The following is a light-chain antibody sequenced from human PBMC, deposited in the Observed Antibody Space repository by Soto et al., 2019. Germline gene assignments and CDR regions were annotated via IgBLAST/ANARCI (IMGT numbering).Light chain of an antibody. V-gene: IGKV3-20*01. Sequence: EIVWTQSPGTLSLSPGERATLSCRASQSVSSYLAWYQQKPGQAPRLLIFATSSGATGIPDRFSGSGSGTDFTLTISGLEPEDFAVYYCQQYVSSPYTFGQGTKLEI. J-gene: IGKJ2*01. CDR1: QSVSSY. CDR3: QQYVSSPYT. CDR2: ATS.